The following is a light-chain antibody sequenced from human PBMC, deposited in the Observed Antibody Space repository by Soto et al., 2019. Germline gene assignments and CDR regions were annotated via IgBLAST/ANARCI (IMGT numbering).Light chain of an antibody. CDR1: SGDIGSYNR. V-gene: IGLV2-14*01. CDR2: EVT. Sequence: QSVLTQPASVSGSPGQSITISCTGTSGDIGSYNRVSWYQQHPGKAPKVIIYEVTDRPSGVSNRFSGSKSGNTASLAISGLQAEDEAEYYCSSYTNINTGACVFGTGTKLTVL. CDR3: SSYTNINTGACV. J-gene: IGLJ1*01.